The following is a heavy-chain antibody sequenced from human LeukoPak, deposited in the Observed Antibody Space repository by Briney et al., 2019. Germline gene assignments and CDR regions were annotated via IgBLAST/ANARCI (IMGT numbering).Heavy chain of an antibody. D-gene: IGHD7-27*01. V-gene: IGHV4-39*07. CDR1: GGSISTNSYS. CDR3: ATGGYLTLFDY. Sequence: SETLSLTCTVSGGSISTNSYSWGWIRQPPGKGLEWIGNIFYSGSTYYNPSLKSRVTISVDTSKNQFSLKLSSVTAADTAVYYCATGGYLTLFDYWGQGTLVTVSS. J-gene: IGHJ4*02. CDR2: IFYSGST.